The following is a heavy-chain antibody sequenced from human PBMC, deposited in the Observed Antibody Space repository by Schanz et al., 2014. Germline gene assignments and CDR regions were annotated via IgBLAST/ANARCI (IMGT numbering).Heavy chain of an antibody. CDR3: ARGDPVAGLDY. J-gene: IGHJ4*02. CDR1: GFSFSTHW. CDR2: IYSGVST. Sequence: VQLVESGGGLIQPGGSVRLSCGASGFSFSTHWMTWVRQAPGKGLEWVSIIYSGVSTYYADSVKGRFTISRDNSKNTVYLQMNSLRGEDTGMYYCARGDPVAGLDYWGRGTLVTVSS. V-gene: IGHV3-66*01.